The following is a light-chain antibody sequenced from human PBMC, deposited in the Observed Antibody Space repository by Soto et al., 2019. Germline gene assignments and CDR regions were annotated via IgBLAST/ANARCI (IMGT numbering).Light chain of an antibody. CDR3: LQDYDYPRT. Sequence: ATQMTQSPSSLSASVGDRVTIACRASQGIRTELGWYQQKPGEAPKLLIYAASTLQSGVPSRFSGSGSGTEFSLTISSLQAGDFATYYCLQDYDYPRTFGQGTKVEMK. CDR2: AAS. CDR1: QGIRTE. J-gene: IGKJ1*01. V-gene: IGKV1-6*01.